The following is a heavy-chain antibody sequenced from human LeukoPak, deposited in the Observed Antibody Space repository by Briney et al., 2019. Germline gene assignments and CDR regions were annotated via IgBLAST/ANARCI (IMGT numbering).Heavy chain of an antibody. CDR2: IKSKTDGGTT. J-gene: IGHJ4*02. CDR3: TTDGAYGGTFFDY. CDR1: GFTFSNAW. D-gene: IGHD4-23*01. V-gene: IGHV3-15*01. Sequence: GGSLRLSCAASGFTFSNAWMSWVCQAPGKGLEWVGRIKSKTDGGTTDYAAPVKGRFTISRDDSKNTLYLQMNSLKTEDTAVYYCTTDGAYGGTFFDYWGQGTLVTVSS.